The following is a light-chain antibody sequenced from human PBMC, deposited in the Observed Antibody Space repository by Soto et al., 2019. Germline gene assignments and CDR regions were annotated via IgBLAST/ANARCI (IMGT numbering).Light chain of an antibody. V-gene: IGKV3-15*01. CDR3: QQYHNWPPT. J-gene: IGKJ1*01. CDR2: DAS. CDR1: QSVASSY. Sequence: EVVLTQSPGTLSLSPGERVTLSCRASQSVASSYLAWYQQKPGQAPRLLISDASTRATGIPGRFTGSGSGTEFTLTISSLQSEDFAVYYCQQYHNWPPTFGHGTKVDNK.